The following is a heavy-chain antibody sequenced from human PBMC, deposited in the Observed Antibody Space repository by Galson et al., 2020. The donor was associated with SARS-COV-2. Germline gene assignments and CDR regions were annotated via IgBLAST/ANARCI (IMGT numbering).Heavy chain of an antibody. D-gene: IGHD1-26*01. Sequence: SETLSLTCAASGYSISSGYHWGLIQQPPGKGLEFIGSIYHSGNTYYNPSLESRVTISVDTSKNQFSLKLRSVTAADTAVYYCARGNEFRPYSAFKNWGQGILVTVSS. CDR2: IYHSGNT. V-gene: IGHV4-38-2*01. CDR1: GYSISSGYH. J-gene: IGHJ4*02. CDR3: ARGNEFRPYSAFKN.